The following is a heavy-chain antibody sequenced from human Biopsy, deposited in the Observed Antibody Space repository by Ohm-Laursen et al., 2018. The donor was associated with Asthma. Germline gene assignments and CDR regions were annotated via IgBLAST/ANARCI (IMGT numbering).Heavy chain of an antibody. V-gene: IGHV3-30-3*01. Sequence: SLRLSCAASGFTFSSYAMHWVRQAPGKGLEWMAVISYDGSNKYYADSVKGRFTISRDNSKNTLYLQMNSLRAEDTAVYYCARDKPSHIDYYYGMDVWGQGTTVTVSS. CDR1: GFTFSSYA. CDR2: ISYDGSNK. CDR3: ARDKPSHIDYYYGMDV. J-gene: IGHJ6*02.